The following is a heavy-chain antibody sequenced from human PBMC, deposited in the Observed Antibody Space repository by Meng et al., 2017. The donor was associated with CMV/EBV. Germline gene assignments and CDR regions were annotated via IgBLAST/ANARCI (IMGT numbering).Heavy chain of an antibody. Sequence: ASVTVSCKASGYTFTSYYMHWARQAPGQGLEWMGIIHPSGGSTSYAQKFQDRVTMTRDTSTSTVYMELSSLRSEDTAVYYCARVRGSYSLDYWGQGTLVTVSS. CDR1: GYTFTSYY. D-gene: IGHD1-26*01. J-gene: IGHJ4*02. CDR3: ARVRGSYSLDY. CDR2: IHPSGGST. V-gene: IGHV1-46*01.